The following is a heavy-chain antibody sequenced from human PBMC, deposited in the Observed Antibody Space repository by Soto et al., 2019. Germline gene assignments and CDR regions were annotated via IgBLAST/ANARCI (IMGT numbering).Heavy chain of an antibody. CDR1: GFSFSTSA. CDR3: AQYSGDFPVYDGLNV. D-gene: IGHD1-26*01. Sequence: VRLSESGGDLVQTGGSLRLSCAASGFSFSTSAMNWVRQAPGKGPEWTSLISGSSDVPYYAESVTGRFTSSRDNSTNTLCLQMKRLRVEHTAIHYCAQYSGDFPVYDGLNVWGQGTTVIVSS. J-gene: IGHJ6*02. CDR2: ISGSSDVP. V-gene: IGHV3-23*01.